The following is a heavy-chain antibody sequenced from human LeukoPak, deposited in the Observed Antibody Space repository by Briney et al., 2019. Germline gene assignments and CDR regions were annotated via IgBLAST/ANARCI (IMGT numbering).Heavy chain of an antibody. Sequence: ASVKVSCKASGGTFSSYAISWVRQAPGQGLEWMGGFDPEDGETIYAQKFQGRVTMTEDTSTDTAYMELSSLRSEDTAVYYCATDKSSPLDYWGQGTLVTVSS. V-gene: IGHV1-24*01. J-gene: IGHJ4*02. CDR2: FDPEDGET. CDR1: GGTFSSYA. CDR3: ATDKSSPLDY.